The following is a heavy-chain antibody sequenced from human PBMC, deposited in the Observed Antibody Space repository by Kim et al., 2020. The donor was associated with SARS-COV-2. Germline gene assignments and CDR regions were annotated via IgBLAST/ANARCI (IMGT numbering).Heavy chain of an antibody. CDR3: ARDRAEVAWFGESLGSWHYYGMDV. J-gene: IGHJ6*02. D-gene: IGHD3-10*01. Sequence: GGSLRLSCAASGFTFSDYYMSWIRQAPGKGLGWVSYISSSGSTIYYADSVKGRFTISRDNAKNSLYLQMNSLRADDRSVYYCARDRAEVAWFGESLGSWHYYGMDVCGQGTTVTVSS. CDR2: ISSSGSTI. CDR1: GFTFSDYY. V-gene: IGHV3-11*01.